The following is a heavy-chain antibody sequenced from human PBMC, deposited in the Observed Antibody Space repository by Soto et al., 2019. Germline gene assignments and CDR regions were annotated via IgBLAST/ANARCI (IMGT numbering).Heavy chain of an antibody. CDR1: GGSITRGVYY. CDR3: ARKQAGYFYGIDY. Sequence: SETLSLTRTVSGGSITRGVYYWTLIRQHPGKGLEWLGYIYDSGSTFYNPSLKSRITLSVDTSKNQFSLKLSSVTVADTAVYFCARKQAGYFYGIDYWGQGTLVTVSS. V-gene: IGHV4-31*02. J-gene: IGHJ4*02. D-gene: IGHD3-10*01. CDR2: IYDSGST.